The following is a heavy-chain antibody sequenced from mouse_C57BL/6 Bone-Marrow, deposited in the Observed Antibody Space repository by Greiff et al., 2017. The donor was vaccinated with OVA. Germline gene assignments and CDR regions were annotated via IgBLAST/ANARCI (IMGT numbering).Heavy chain of an antibody. CDR3: ARLITTAMDY. J-gene: IGHJ4*01. Sequence: EVKLVESGGGLVQPGGSLKLSCAASGFTFSDYYMYWVRQTPEKRLEWVAYISNGGGSTYYPDTVKGRFTISRDNAKNTLYLQMSRLKSEDTAMYYCARLITTAMDYWGQGTSVTVSS. V-gene: IGHV5-12*01. CDR2: ISNGGGST. CDR1: GFTFSDYY. D-gene: IGHD1-1*01.